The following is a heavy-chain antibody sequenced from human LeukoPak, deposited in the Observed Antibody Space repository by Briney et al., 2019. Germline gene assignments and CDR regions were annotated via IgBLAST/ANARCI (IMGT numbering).Heavy chain of an antibody. CDR3: ARDMYTTSSARGAY. CDR2: INSDGSRT. Sequence: GGSLRLSCAASGSTFSSYWMHWVRQAPGKGLEWVSRINSDGSRTTYADSVKGRFTISRDNDKNTLSLQMNRLRAEDTAVYYCARDMYTTSSARGAYWGQGTLVTVSS. J-gene: IGHJ4*02. CDR1: GSTFSSYW. D-gene: IGHD6-6*01. V-gene: IGHV3-74*01.